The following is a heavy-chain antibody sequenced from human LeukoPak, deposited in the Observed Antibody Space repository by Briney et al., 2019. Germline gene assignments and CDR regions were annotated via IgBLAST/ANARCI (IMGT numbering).Heavy chain of an antibody. CDR1: GFTFSDYY. V-gene: IGHV3-11*01. CDR2: ISNRGDTI. CDR3: ARDRPSGYYYSYGMDV. J-gene: IGHJ6*02. Sequence: GGSLRLSCAVSGFTFSDYYMSWIRQAPGMGLEWLSYISNRGDTIYYADSVRGRFTISRDNAKNSLYLQMNSLRAEDTAVYYCARDRPSGYYYSYGMDVWGQGTTVTVSS.